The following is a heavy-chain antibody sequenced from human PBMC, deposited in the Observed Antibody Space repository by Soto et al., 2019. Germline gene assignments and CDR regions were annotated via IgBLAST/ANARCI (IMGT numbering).Heavy chain of an antibody. CDR1: GGTFSSYA. J-gene: IGHJ6*02. Sequence: SVKVSCKASGGTFSSYAISWVRQAPGQGLEWMGGIIPIFGTANYAQKFQGRVTITADKSTSTAYMELSSLRSEDTAVYYCAREGRGAGIYYYYGMDVWGQGTTVTVYS. V-gene: IGHV1-69*06. CDR2: IIPIFGTA. CDR3: AREGRGAGIYYYYGMDV. D-gene: IGHD6-13*01.